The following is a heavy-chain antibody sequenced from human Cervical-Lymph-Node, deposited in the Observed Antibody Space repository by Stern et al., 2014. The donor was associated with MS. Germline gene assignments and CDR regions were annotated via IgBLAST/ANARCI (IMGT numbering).Heavy chain of an antibody. Sequence: QVQLVQSGAEVKKPGASVKVSCKASGYTFTSYGISWVRQAPGQGLEWMGWISAYNGNTNYAQKLQGRVTITTDASTSTAYMELRSLRSDDTAVYYCSRDRKMATNYGMDVWGQGTTVTVSS. D-gene: IGHD5-24*01. CDR2: ISAYNGNT. CDR3: SRDRKMATNYGMDV. V-gene: IGHV1-18*04. CDR1: GYTFTSYG. J-gene: IGHJ6*02.